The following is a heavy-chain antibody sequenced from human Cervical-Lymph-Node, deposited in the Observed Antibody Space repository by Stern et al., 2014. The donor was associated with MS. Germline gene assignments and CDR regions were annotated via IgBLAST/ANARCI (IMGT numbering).Heavy chain of an antibody. D-gene: IGHD3-22*01. Sequence: QVQLVQSGSELKKPGASVKVSCKASGYTFNNYAVNWVRPAPGQGLEWMGWISTNTGDPDYAQGFTGRFVFSMDTSVSTAYLQISSLKAEDTAVYYCARPNDSSGLFDQWGQGTLVTVSS. V-gene: IGHV7-4-1*02. CDR1: GYTFNNYA. J-gene: IGHJ5*02. CDR3: ARPNDSSGLFDQ. CDR2: ISTNTGDP.